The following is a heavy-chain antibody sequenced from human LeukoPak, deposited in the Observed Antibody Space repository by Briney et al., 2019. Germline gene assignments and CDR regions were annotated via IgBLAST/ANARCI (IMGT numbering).Heavy chain of an antibody. J-gene: IGHJ4*02. Sequence: GGSLRLSCAASGFTFSSYSMNWVRQAPGKGLEWVSSISSSSSYIYYADSVKGRFTISRDNAKNSLYLQMNSLRAEDTAVYYCARDPEYYYDSSGYYHDYWGQGTLVTVSS. D-gene: IGHD3-22*01. CDR1: GFTFSSYS. CDR2: ISSSSSYI. CDR3: ARDPEYYYDSSGYYHDY. V-gene: IGHV3-21*01.